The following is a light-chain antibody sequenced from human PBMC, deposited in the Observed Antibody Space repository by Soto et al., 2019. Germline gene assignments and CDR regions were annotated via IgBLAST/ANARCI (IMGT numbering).Light chain of an antibody. Sequence: DIQMTQSPSTLSASVGDRVTITCRASQSISSWLAWYQQKPGKAPKLLIYKASSLESGGPSRFSGSGSGTEFTLTISSLHPDDFATYYCQQYNSYLLTFGGGTKVEIK. V-gene: IGKV1-5*03. CDR3: QQYNSYLLT. CDR1: QSISSW. CDR2: KAS. J-gene: IGKJ4*01.